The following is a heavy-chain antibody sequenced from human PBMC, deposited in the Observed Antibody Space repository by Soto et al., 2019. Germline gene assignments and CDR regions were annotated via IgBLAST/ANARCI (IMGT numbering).Heavy chain of an antibody. J-gene: IGHJ4*02. Sequence: GSLRLSCASSGFDFSTHALTWVRQAPGKGLEWLSSITNTGITTHYADSVKGRFTISRENSRNTLHLQLNNLRVDDTAVYYCARGFDYGDTKHIGHWGRGTLVTVSS. V-gene: IGHV3-23*01. D-gene: IGHD4-17*01. CDR3: ARGFDYGDTKHIGH. CDR1: GFDFSTHA. CDR2: ITNTGITT.